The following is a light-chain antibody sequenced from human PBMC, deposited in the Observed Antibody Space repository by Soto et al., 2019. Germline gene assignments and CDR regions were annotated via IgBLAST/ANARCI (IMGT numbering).Light chain of an antibody. CDR2: EVS. CDR3: SSFTSSSTPCV. V-gene: IGLV2-14*01. CDR1: SSDIGDYNY. J-gene: IGLJ1*01. Sequence: QSALTQPASVSGSPGQSITISCTGTSSDIGDYNYVSWYQQHPGKAPKLMIYEVSNRPSGVSNRFSGSKSGNTASLTISGLQAEDEADYYCSSFTSSSTPCVFGTGTKVTVL.